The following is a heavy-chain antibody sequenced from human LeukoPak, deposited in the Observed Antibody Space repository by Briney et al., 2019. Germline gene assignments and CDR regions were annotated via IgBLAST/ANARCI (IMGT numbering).Heavy chain of an antibody. CDR3: ARNPSYCSGGSCYYFYGMDV. CDR1: GFTVSSNY. Sequence: GGSLRLSCAASGFTVSSNYMSWVRQAPGKGLEWVSVIYSGGSTYYADSVKGRFTISRDNSKNTLYLQMNNLRAEDTAVYYCARNPSYCSGGSCYYFYGMDVWGKGTTVTVSS. V-gene: IGHV3-53*01. J-gene: IGHJ6*04. CDR2: IYSGGST. D-gene: IGHD2-15*01.